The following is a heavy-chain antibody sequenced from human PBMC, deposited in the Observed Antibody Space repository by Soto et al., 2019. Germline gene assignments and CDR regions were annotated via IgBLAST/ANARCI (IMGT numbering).Heavy chain of an antibody. V-gene: IGHV4-39*01. D-gene: IGHD1-1*01. CDR1: GGSIVTSSYY. J-gene: IGHJ6*02. Sequence: TLSLTCTVSGGSIVTSSYYWGWIRQPPGKGLEWLGHIYYSGNTYYHPSLKSRVTISVDTSRNQFSLRLSSVTAADTAVYYCARLPQEYNYYGMDVWGQGTTVTVSS. CDR2: IYYSGNT. CDR3: ARLPQEYNYYGMDV.